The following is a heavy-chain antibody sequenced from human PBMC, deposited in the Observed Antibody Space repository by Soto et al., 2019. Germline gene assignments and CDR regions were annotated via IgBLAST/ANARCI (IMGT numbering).Heavy chain of an antibody. J-gene: IGHJ4*02. CDR2: INPSGGST. D-gene: IGHD6-13*01. V-gene: IGHV1-46*01. Sequence: QVQLVQFGAEVKKPGASVKVSCKASGYTFTSYYMHWVRQAPGQGLEWLGIINPSGGSTSSAQKLQGRVTKTRDTSTSTGHMGPSSLRSEDPAVYYCARGKGDIAARPIDYWGQGTLVTVSS. CDR1: GYTFTSYY. CDR3: ARGKGDIAARPIDY.